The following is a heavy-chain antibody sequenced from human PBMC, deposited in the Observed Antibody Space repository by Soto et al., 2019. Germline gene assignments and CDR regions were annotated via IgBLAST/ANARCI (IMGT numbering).Heavy chain of an antibody. CDR2: ITPIFGTA. Sequence: QVQLVQSGAEVKKAGSSVKVSCKASGGTFSTSSISWVRQAPGQGLEWMGGITPIFGTASFAQKFQGRVTITADESTSTAYMELSSLRSEDTAMYHCARDGTLYDSSGYYYLYWGQGTLVTVSS. J-gene: IGHJ4*02. D-gene: IGHD3-22*01. V-gene: IGHV1-69*01. CDR1: GGTFSTSS. CDR3: ARDGTLYDSSGYYYLY.